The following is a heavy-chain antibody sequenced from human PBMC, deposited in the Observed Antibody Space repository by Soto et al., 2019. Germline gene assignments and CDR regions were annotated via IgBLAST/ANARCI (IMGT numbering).Heavy chain of an antibody. J-gene: IGHJ5*02. CDR2: ISGSGGST. D-gene: IGHD3-22*01. Sequence: SRVSQEPGKGLEWVSAISGSGGSTYYADSVKGRFTISRDNSKNTLYLQMNSLRAEDTAVYYCAPNLATMIASWRQRTPVPVSS. CDR3: APNLATMIAS. V-gene: IGHV3-23*01.